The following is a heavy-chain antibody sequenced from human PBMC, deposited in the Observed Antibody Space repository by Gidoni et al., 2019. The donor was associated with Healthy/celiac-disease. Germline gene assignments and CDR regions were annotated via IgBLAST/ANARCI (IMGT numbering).Heavy chain of an antibody. J-gene: IGHJ4*02. CDR1: GCSISSGGYY. CDR2: IYYSGST. V-gene: IGHV4-31*03. CDR3: ARDRGFLEWSYTDY. D-gene: IGHD3-3*01. Sequence: QVQLQESGPGLVKPSQTLSLTCTVSGCSISSGGYYWSWIRQHPGKGLEWIGYIYYSGSTYYNPSLKSRVTISVDTSKNQFSLKLSSVTAADTAVYYCARDRGFLEWSYTDYWGQGTLVTVSS.